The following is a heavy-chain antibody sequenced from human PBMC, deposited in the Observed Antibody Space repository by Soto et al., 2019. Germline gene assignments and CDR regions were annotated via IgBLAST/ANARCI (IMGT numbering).Heavy chain of an antibody. J-gene: IGHJ5*02. V-gene: IGHV4-30-4*01. CDR2: ISYRGTT. CDR1: GASISSGDYY. Sequence: SETLSLTCTVSGASISSGDYYWSWIRQPPGKGLEWIAYISYRGTTYYNPSLKSRVTMSVDTSKNQSSLKLNSVNAADTAVYYCVRALGSRFMEWPRFDPWGQGTLVTVSS. CDR3: VRALGSRFMEWPRFDP. D-gene: IGHD3-3*01.